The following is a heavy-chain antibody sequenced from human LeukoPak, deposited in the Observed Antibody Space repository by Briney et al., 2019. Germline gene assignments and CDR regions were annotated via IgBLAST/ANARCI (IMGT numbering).Heavy chain of an antibody. Sequence: SETLSLTCTVSGGSISSYYWSWIRQPPGKGLEWIGYIYYSGSTNYNPSLKSRVTISVGTSKNQFSLKLSSVTAADTAVYYCARVLMVRGVIITSVRAFDIWGQGTMVTVSS. J-gene: IGHJ3*02. CDR1: GGSISSYY. CDR3: ARVLMVRGVIITSVRAFDI. D-gene: IGHD3-10*01. V-gene: IGHV4-59*01. CDR2: IYYSGST.